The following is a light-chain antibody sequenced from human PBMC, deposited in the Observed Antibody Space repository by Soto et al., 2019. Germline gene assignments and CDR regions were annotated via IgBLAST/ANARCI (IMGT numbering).Light chain of an antibody. CDR1: QSISSS. CDR3: QQSYSTPYT. V-gene: IGKV1-39*01. CDR2: AAS. Sequence: DIQMTQSPSSLSASVGDRVTITCPASQSISSSLNWYQQKPGKAPTLLIYAASSLQSGVPSRFSGSGSGTDFTLPISSLQPEDFATYYCQQSYSTPYTFGQGTKLEIK. J-gene: IGKJ2*01.